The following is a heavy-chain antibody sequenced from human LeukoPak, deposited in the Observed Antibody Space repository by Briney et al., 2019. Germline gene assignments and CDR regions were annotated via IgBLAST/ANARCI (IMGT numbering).Heavy chain of an antibody. V-gene: IGHV3-48*01. J-gene: IGHJ3*02. D-gene: IGHD3-22*01. CDR3: ARDHRSYYYDSSGHGDAFDI. Sequence: GGSLRLSCAASGFTFSSYSMNWVRQAPGKGLEWVSYISSSSSTIYYADSVKGRFTISRDNAKNSLYLQMNSLRAEDTAVYYCARDHRSYYYDSSGHGDAFDIWGQGTMVTVPS. CDR2: ISSSSSTI. CDR1: GFTFSSYS.